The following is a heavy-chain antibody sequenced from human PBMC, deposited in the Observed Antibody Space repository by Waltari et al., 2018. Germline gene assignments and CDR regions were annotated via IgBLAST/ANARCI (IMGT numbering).Heavy chain of an antibody. CDR1: GYIFNSLN. V-gene: IGHV1-8*01. CDR3: VSGYSHDRDGAFGV. D-gene: IGHD5-12*01. Sequence: QVPLVQSGAEVNKPGASVKVSCTASGYIFNSLNINWFRQATGQGLEWMGWMNPSNGNTGYAQKFQGRVTLTRDISKNTAYMELSTLRLEDTAVYYCVSGYSHDRDGAFGVWGQGTVVTVSS. J-gene: IGHJ3*01. CDR2: MNPSNGNT.